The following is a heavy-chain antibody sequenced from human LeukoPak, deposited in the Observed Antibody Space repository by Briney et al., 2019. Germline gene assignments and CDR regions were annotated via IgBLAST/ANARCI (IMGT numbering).Heavy chain of an antibody. Sequence: ASVKVSCKASGYTFTSYGISWVRQAPGQGLEWMGWISAYNGNTNYAQKLQGRVTMTTDTSTSTAYMELRSLRSDDTAVYYCARVVGDSSSWYFDDYWGQGTLVTVSS. CDR2: ISAYNGNT. V-gene: IGHV1-18*01. J-gene: IGHJ4*02. D-gene: IGHD6-13*01. CDR1: GYTFTSYG. CDR3: ARVVGDSSSWYFDDY.